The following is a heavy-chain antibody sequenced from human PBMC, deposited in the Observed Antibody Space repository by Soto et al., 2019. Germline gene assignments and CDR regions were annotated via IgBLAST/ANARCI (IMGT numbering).Heavy chain of an antibody. J-gene: IGHJ4*02. V-gene: IGHV1-69*12. CDR3: AAPYGSGSYYNGFDY. Sequence: QVQLVQSGAEVKKPGSSVKVSCKASGGTFSSYAISWVRQAPGQGREWMGGIIPIFGTANYAQKCQGRVTITADESTSPAYRALSSLSSENTAVYYCAAPYGSGSYYNGFDYWGQGTLVTVSS. CDR2: IIPIFGTA. D-gene: IGHD3-10*01. CDR1: GGTFSSYA.